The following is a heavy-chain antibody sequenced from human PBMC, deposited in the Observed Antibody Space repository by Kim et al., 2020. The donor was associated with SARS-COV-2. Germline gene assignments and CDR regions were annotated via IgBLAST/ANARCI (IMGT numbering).Heavy chain of an antibody. CDR2: INPSGGST. J-gene: IGHJ5*02. Sequence: ASVKVSCKASGYTFTSYYMHWVRQAPGQGLEWMGIINPSGGSTSYAQKFQGRVTMTRDTSTSTVYMELSSLRSEDTAVYYCARDGAARPSAYNWFDPWGQGTLVTVSS. V-gene: IGHV1-46*01. CDR3: ARDGAARPSAYNWFDP. CDR1: GYTFTSYY. D-gene: IGHD6-6*01.